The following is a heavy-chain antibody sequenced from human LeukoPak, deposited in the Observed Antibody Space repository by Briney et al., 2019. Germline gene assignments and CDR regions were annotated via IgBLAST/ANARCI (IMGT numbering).Heavy chain of an antibody. Sequence: ASVKVSCKASGGTFSSYAISWVRQAPGQGLEWMGGIILIFGTANYAQKFQGRVTITADESTSTAYMELSSLRSEDTAVYYCARDPSSGYPYWGQGTLVTVSS. D-gene: IGHD3-22*01. V-gene: IGHV1-69*01. CDR1: GGTFSSYA. J-gene: IGHJ4*02. CDR2: IILIFGTA. CDR3: ARDPSSGYPY.